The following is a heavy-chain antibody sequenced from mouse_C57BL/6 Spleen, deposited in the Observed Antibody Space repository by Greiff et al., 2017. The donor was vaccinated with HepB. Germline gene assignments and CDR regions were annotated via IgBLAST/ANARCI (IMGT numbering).Heavy chain of an antibody. J-gene: IGHJ1*03. Sequence: QVQLQQSGAELVRPGTSVKLSCKASGYTFTSYWMHWVKQRPGQGLEWIGVIDPSDSYTNYNQKFKGKATLTVDTSSSTAYMQLSSLTSEDSAVYYCARYDYEYFDVWGTGTTVTVSS. CDR1: GYTFTSYW. D-gene: IGHD2-4*01. CDR2: IDPSDSYT. CDR3: ARYDYEYFDV. V-gene: IGHV1-59*01.